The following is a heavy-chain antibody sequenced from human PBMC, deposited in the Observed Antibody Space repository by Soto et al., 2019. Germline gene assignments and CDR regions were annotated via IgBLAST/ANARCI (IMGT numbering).Heavy chain of an antibody. CDR2: ISGSGGST. Sequence: GGSLRLSCAASGFTFSSYAMSWVRQAPGKGLEWVSAISGSGGSTYYADSVKGRFTISRDNSKNTLYLQMNSLRAEDTAVYYCAKDVNYGDYVFYFDYWGQGTLVTVSS. CDR3: AKDVNYGDYVFYFDY. D-gene: IGHD4-17*01. CDR1: GFTFSSYA. V-gene: IGHV3-23*01. J-gene: IGHJ4*02.